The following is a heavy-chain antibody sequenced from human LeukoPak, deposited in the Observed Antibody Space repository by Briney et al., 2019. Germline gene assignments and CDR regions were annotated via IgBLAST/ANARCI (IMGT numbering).Heavy chain of an antibody. CDR3: ARTRSSGWCFDY. V-gene: IGHV3-21*01. J-gene: IGHJ4*02. Sequence: GGSLRLSCAASGFTFSSYSMNWVRQAPGKGLEWVSSISSSGSYIYYADSVKGRFTISRDNAKNSLYLQMNSLRAEDTAVYYCARTRSSGWCFDYWGQGTLVTVSS. CDR1: GFTFSSYS. CDR2: ISSSGSYI. D-gene: IGHD6-19*01.